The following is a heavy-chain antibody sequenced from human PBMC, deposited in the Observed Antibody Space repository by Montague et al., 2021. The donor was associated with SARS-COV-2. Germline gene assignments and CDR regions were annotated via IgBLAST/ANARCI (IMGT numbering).Heavy chain of an antibody. Sequence: SETLSLTCTVSGGSIDSFYWSWIRRPPGKGLEWIGCIFHSGRTYXNPSLKSRVSMSVDTSKNQVSLRLSSLTAADTAVYYCARGGYYDNTGYYSDCYYNMDVWGQGTTVTVSS. J-gene: IGHJ6*02. CDR3: ARGGYYDNTGYYSDCYYNMDV. CDR1: GGSIDSFY. CDR2: IFHSGRT. D-gene: IGHD3-22*01. V-gene: IGHV4-59*01.